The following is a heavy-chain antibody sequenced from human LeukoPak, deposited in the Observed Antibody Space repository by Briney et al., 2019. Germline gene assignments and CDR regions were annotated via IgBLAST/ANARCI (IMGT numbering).Heavy chain of an antibody. J-gene: IGHJ4*02. CDR3: AKDSGSGYYDSSGYSYYFDY. CDR2: ISRSSSTI. V-gene: IGHV3-48*01. CDR1: GFTLSTYS. Sequence: GGSLRLSCAASGFTLSTYSMNWVRQAPGKGLEWVSYISRSSSTIYYADSVKGRFTISRDNSKNTLYLQMNSLRAEDTAVYYCAKDSGSGYYDSSGYSYYFDYWGQGTLVTVSS. D-gene: IGHD3-22*01.